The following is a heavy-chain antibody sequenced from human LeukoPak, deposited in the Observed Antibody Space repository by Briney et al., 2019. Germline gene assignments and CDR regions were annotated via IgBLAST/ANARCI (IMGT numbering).Heavy chain of an antibody. CDR1: GYSISSGYY. J-gene: IGHJ5*02. V-gene: IGHV4-38-2*01. CDR3: ARFARGDLYNWFDP. CDR2: IHHSGST. Sequence: SETLSLTCAVSGYSISSGYYWGWIRQPPGKGPEWIGTIHHSGSTYYNPSLKSRVTILVDTSNNQFSLKLSSVTAADTAVYYCARFARGDLYNWFDPWGQGTLVTVSS. D-gene: IGHD3-3*01.